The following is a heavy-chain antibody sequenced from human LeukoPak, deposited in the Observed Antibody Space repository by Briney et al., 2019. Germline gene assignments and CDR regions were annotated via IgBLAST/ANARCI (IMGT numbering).Heavy chain of an antibody. D-gene: IGHD3-22*01. Sequence: PGGSLRLSCAASGFAFNSAWMSWVRQAPGKGLEWVGRIKSKTDGGTTDYAAPVKGRFTISRDDSKDTLYLQMDSLKTEDTAVYYCTTEAYYYDSGAIKYFDYWGQGTLVTVSS. CDR1: GFAFNSAW. CDR3: TTEAYYYDSGAIKYFDY. V-gene: IGHV3-15*01. J-gene: IGHJ4*02. CDR2: IKSKTDGGTT.